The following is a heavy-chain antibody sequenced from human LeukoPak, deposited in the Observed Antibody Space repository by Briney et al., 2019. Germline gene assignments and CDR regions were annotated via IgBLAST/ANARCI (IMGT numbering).Heavy chain of an antibody. CDR2: ISSSGCTI. Sequence: GGSLRLSCAASGFTFNSYEMNWVRQAPGKGLEWISYISSSGCTIYYADSVKGRFTISRDNAKNSLYLQMNSLRAEDTAVYYCARVARGLRLGELSLYYWGQGTLVTVSS. D-gene: IGHD3-16*02. CDR3: ARVARGLRLGELSLYY. CDR1: GFTFNSYE. J-gene: IGHJ4*02. V-gene: IGHV3-48*03.